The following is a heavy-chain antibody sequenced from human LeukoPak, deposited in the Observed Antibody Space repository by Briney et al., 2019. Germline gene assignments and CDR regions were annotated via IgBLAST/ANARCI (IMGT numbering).Heavy chain of an antibody. D-gene: IGHD3-3*01. J-gene: IGHJ5*02. V-gene: IGHV4-59*12. CDR1: GGSFSGYY. CDR2: IYYSGST. CDR3: ARGTRFFDP. Sequence: SETLSLTCAVYGGSFSGYYWSWIRQPPGKGLEWIGYIYYSGSTNYNPSLKSRVTISVDTSKNQFSLKLSSVTAADTAVYYCARGTRFFDPWGQGTLVTVSS.